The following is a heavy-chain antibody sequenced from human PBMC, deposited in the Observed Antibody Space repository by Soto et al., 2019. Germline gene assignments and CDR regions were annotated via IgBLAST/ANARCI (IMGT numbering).Heavy chain of an antibody. J-gene: IGHJ4*02. CDR1: GFTFSSYA. V-gene: IGHV3-30-3*01. Sequence: QVQLVESGGGVVQPGRSLRLSCAASGFTFSSYAMHWVRQAPGKGLEWVAVISYDGSNKYYADSVKGRFTISRDNSKNTLYLQMNSLRAEDTAVYYCARARGYSYGLYDYWGQGTLVTVSS. CDR2: ISYDGSNK. CDR3: ARARGYSYGLYDY. D-gene: IGHD5-18*01.